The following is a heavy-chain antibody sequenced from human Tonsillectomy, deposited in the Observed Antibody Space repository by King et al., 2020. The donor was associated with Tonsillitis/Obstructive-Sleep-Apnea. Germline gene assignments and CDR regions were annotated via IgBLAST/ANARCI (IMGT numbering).Heavy chain of an antibody. J-gene: IGHJ6*03. V-gene: IGHV7-4-1*01. CDR2: INTNTGNP. CDR3: ARAFILVPAAMDYYYYYMDV. Sequence: QLVQSGSELKKPGASVKVSCKASGYTFTSYAMNWVRQAPGQGLEWMGWINTNTGNPTYAQGFTGRFVFSLDTSVSTAYLQICSLKAEDTAVFYCARAFILVPAAMDYYYYYMDVWGKGTTVTVSS. D-gene: IGHD2-2*01. CDR1: GYTFTSYA.